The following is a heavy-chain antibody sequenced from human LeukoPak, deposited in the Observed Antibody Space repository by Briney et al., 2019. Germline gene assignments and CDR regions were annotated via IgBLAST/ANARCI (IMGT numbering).Heavy chain of an antibody. CDR2: ISSSSSTI. CDR1: GFTFSSYS. CDR3: AKCLTVAAPGPRYVAYYYYGMDV. V-gene: IGHV3-48*04. D-gene: IGHD4-23*01. J-gene: IGHJ6*02. Sequence: GGSLRLSCAASGFTFSSYSMNWVRQAPGKGLEWVSYISSSSSTIYYADSVKGRFTISRDNAKNSLYLQMNSLRAEDTAVYYCAKCLTVAAPGPRYVAYYYYGMDVWGQGTTVTVSS.